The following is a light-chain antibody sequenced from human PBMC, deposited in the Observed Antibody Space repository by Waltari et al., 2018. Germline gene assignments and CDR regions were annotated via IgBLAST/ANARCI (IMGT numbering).Light chain of an antibody. V-gene: IGLV2-8*01. CDR3: ASYASTRKV. CDR2: GVD. CDR1: SRDVGGYNY. Sequence: QSALTQPPSASGSPGQSVTISCTGSSRDVGGYNYVSWYQQHPGKAPKLMIYGVDKLPSGVPFRFSGSKSGNTASLTVSGLQAEDEADYFCASYASTRKVFGGGTKLTVL. J-gene: IGLJ3*02.